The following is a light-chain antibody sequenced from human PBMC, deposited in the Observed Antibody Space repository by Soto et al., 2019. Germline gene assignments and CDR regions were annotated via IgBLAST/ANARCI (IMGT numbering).Light chain of an antibody. CDR1: QSISSY. CDR3: LQVYSFPRT. J-gene: IGKJ1*01. Sequence: DIQMTQSPSSLSASVGDRVTITCRASQSISSYLNWYQQKPGKAPKLLIYAASSLQSGVPSRFSGSGSGTDFTLTISSLQPEDFATYYCLQVYSFPRTFGQGTKVEIK. CDR2: AAS. V-gene: IGKV1-39*01.